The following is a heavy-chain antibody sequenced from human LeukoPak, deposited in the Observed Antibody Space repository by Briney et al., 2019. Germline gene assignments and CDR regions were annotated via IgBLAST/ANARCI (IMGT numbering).Heavy chain of an antibody. CDR1: GFTFSSYS. CDR3: ARAPPYSSSWYGWFDP. D-gene: IGHD6-13*01. V-gene: IGHV3-21*01. Sequence: GGSLRLSCAASGFTFSSYSMNWVRQAPGKGLEWVSSISSSSSYIYYADSVKGRFTISRDNAKNSLYPQMNSLRAEDTAVYYCARAPPYSSSWYGWFDPWGQGTLVTVSS. J-gene: IGHJ5*02. CDR2: ISSSSSYI.